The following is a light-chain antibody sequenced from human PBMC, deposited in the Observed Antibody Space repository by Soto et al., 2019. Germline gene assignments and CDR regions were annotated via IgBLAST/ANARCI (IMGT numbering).Light chain of an antibody. CDR3: QQYYTYST. CDR1: QNIRNL. Sequence: DIQITQSPSTLSAAVGDSFTITCRASQNIRNLLAWYQQKPRKHPKPLIFDASTLKAGVPSRFGGSGSGAEFNFTITGLQPEEFATYFCQQYYTYSTFGQGTRLEIK. CDR2: DAS. J-gene: IGKJ5*01. V-gene: IGKV1-5*01.